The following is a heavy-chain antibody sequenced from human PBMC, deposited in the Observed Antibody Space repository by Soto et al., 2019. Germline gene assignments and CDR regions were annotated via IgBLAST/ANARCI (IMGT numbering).Heavy chain of an antibody. CDR1: GFTFNTYG. CDR2: ISYDGSNE. J-gene: IGHJ5*02. D-gene: IGHD6-19*01. CDR3: AKYLAVAAGWFDP. V-gene: IGHV3-30*18. Sequence: PGWSLRLSCAASGFTFNTYGMHWVRQAPGKGLEWVAFISYDGSNEYYADSVKGRFTISRDNSKNTVFLQMNSLRGEDTAVYYCAKYLAVAAGWFDPWGQGALVTASS.